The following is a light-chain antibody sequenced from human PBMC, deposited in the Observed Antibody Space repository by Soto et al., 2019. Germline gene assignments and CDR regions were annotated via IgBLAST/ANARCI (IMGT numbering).Light chain of an antibody. Sequence: QSVLTQPASVSGSPGQAITVSCSGTSSDIDNYDSVSWYQQAPGTAPKLIIYDVNNRPSGAPDRFSGSTSGNTASLTISGLQAEDETDYFCSLYSSNGSLIFGPGTKVTVL. CDR1: SSDIDNYDS. CDR2: DVN. V-gene: IGLV2-18*01. CDR3: SLYSSNGSLI. J-gene: IGLJ1*01.